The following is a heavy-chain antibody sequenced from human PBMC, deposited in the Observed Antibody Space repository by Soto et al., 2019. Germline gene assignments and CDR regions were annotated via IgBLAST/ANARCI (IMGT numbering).Heavy chain of an antibody. D-gene: IGHD3-22*01. V-gene: IGHV2-5*01. Sequence: QITLKESGPTLVKPTQTLTLTCTFSGFSLSTSGVGVGWIRQPPGKALEWLALIYWNDDRRSSPSLARRLTITKDTSKNHVVLTMTNMDPVDTATYYCVHTYYYESRGYYYQYYYGMDVWGQGTTVTVSS. CDR2: IYWNDDR. CDR3: VHTYYYESRGYYYQYYYGMDV. CDR1: GFSLSTSGVG. J-gene: IGHJ6*02.